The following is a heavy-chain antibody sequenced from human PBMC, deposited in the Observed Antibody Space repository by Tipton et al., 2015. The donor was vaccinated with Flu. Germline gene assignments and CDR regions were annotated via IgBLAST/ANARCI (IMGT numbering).Heavy chain of an antibody. V-gene: IGHV3-23*01. CDR1: GFTFSRYA. J-gene: IGHJ4*02. Sequence: SLRLSCAASGFTFSRYAMSWVRQAPGKGLEWVASVSGGGGTTYFADSVKGRFTISRDNYRNMVFLQMNNLRVEDTAEYYCAKVIPELVAGLDSWGQGTLVTVSS. CDR2: VSGGGGTT. D-gene: IGHD6-19*01. CDR3: AKVIPELVAGLDS.